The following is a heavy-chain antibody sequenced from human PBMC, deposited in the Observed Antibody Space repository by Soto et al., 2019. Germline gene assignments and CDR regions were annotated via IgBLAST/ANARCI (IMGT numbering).Heavy chain of an antibody. D-gene: IGHD3-10*01. J-gene: IGHJ4*02. V-gene: IGHV3-30-3*01. CDR3: ARAISYFYASGSYFDY. CDR2: ISYDGNDK. CDR1: EFTFNSFA. Sequence: LRLSCAASEFTFNSFALHWVRQAPGEGLEWVALISYDGNDKYYADSVKGRFTISRDDSKNMLYLQMNRLRVEDTAVYYCARAISYFYASGSYFDYWGQGTRVTVSS.